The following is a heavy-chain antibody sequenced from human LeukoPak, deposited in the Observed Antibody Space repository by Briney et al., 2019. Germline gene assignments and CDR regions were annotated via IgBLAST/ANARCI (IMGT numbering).Heavy chain of an antibody. V-gene: IGHV4-34*01. D-gene: IGHD6-19*01. J-gene: IGHJ4*02. CDR1: GGPFSGYY. CDR2: INHSGST. CDR3: ARSRTGWPFDY. Sequence: PSETLPLTCAVYGGPFSGYYWSWLRQPPGKGLEWIGEINHSGSTNYNPSLKSRVTISVDTSKNQFSLNLNSVTAADTAVYYCARSRTGWPFDYWGQGTLVTVSS.